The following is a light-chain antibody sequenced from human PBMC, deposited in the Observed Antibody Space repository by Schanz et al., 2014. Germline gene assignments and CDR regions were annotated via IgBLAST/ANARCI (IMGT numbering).Light chain of an antibody. CDR1: QSVSSNY. V-gene: IGKV3D-20*02. CDR2: DAS. Sequence: EIVMTQSPATLSLSPGERATLSCRASQSVSSNYLAWYQHKPGQTPRLLISDASRRATGIPDRFSGSGSGTDFTLTISRLEPEDFAVYYCQQRSNWPTFGQGTKLEIK. J-gene: IGKJ2*01. CDR3: QQRSNWPT.